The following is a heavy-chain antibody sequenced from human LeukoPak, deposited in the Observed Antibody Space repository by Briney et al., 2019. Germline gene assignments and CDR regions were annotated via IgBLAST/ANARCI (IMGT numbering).Heavy chain of an antibody. CDR3: ARDQAGGVVVPAAYDY. D-gene: IGHD2-2*01. V-gene: IGHV3-11*05. J-gene: IGHJ4*02. CDR2: ISSSSSYA. Sequence: GGSLRLSCAASGFTFSDYYMSWIRQAPGKGLEWVSYISSSSSYANYADSVKGQFTISRDNAKNSLYLQMNSLRAEDTAVYYCARDQAGGVVVPAAYDYWGQGTLVTVSS. CDR1: GFTFSDYY.